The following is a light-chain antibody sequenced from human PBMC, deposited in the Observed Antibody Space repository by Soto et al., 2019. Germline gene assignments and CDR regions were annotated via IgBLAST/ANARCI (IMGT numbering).Light chain of an antibody. J-gene: IGKJ1*01. CDR2: GAS. CDR3: QHYNNWPRT. V-gene: IGKV3-15*01. CDR1: QSVSSN. Sequence: EIVMTQSPATLSVSPGERATLSCRASQSVSSNLAWYQQKPGQAPRLLIYGASTRATGIPARFSGSGSGTEFTLTISNLQSEDLAVYYCQHYNNWPRTFGQGTKVEIK.